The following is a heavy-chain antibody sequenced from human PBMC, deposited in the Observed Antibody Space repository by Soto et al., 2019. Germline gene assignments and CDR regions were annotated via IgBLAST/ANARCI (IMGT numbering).Heavy chain of an antibody. V-gene: IGHV3-53*01. CDR2: IYSGGST. J-gene: IGHJ6*02. D-gene: IGHD3-22*01. CDR3: AREPSANYDSSGFYYYYYGMDV. Sequence: GGSLRLSCAASGFTVSSNYMIWVRQAPGKGLEWVSVIYSGGSTYYADSVKGRFTISRDNSKNTLYLQMNSLRAEDTAVYYCAREPSANYDSSGFYYYYYGMDVWGQGTTVTVSS. CDR1: GFTVSSNY.